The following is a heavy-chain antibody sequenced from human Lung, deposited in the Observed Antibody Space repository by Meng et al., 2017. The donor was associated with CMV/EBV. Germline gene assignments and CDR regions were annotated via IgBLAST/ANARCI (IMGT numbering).Heavy chain of an antibody. CDR3: AWGVVTPGY. CDR2: ISYDGSNK. J-gene: IGHJ4*02. D-gene: IGHD4-23*01. Sequence: GESLKISCAASGFTFSNYAMHWVRQAPGKGLGWVAVISYDGSNKYFADSVKGRFTISRDNSKNTLYLQMNSLRAEDTAVYYCAWGVVTPGYWGQGTLVTVSS. CDR1: GFTFSNYA. V-gene: IGHV3-30*04.